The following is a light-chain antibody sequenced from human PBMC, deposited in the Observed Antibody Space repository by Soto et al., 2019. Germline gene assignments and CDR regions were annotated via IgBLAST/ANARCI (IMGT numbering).Light chain of an antibody. J-gene: IGKJ5*01. CDR2: GAS. Sequence: EIVMTQSPATLSVSPGESATLSCRPSQSVSRNLAWYQQKPGQAPRILSYGASTRATGIPARFSCSVSWTEFTLTIRSLQSEDFAVYYCQQYNNWPPITFGQGTRLEIK. V-gene: IGKV3-15*01. CDR1: QSVSRN. CDR3: QQYNNWPPIT.